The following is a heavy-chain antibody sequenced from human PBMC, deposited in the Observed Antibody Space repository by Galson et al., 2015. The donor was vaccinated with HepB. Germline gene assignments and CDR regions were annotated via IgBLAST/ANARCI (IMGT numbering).Heavy chain of an antibody. Sequence: SLRLSCAASGFTFSSYGMHWVRQAPGKGLEWVAVIWYDGSNKYYADSVKGRFTISRDNSKNTLYLQMNSLRAEDTAVYYCARENGKKYGGNLDYWGQGTLVTVSS. CDR3: ARENGKKYGGNLDY. V-gene: IGHV3-33*01. CDR2: IWYDGSNK. J-gene: IGHJ4*02. CDR1: GFTFSSYG. D-gene: IGHD4-23*01.